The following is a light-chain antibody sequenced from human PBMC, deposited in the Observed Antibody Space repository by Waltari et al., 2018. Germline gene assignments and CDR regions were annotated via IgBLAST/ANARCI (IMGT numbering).Light chain of an antibody. V-gene: IGLV7-43*01. CDR2: SST. Sequence: QTVVTQEPSLTVSPGGTVTLTCASSTGPVASAHYPSWFQQMPGQAPRALIFSSTNKYSWTPALFSGSLLGGKAALTLSSVQPEDEADYYCLLHFGGDQLVFGGGTRLT. CDR3: LLHFGGDQLV. J-gene: IGLJ3*02. CDR1: TGPVASAHY.